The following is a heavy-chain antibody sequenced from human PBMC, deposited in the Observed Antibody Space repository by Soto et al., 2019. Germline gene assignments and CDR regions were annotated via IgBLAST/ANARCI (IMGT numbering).Heavy chain of an antibody. CDR3: ARNSATSSSYDYFDY. D-gene: IGHD6-6*01. Sequence: KTSETLSLTCTVSGGSISSGGYYWSWIRQHPGKGLEWIGYIYYSGSTYYNPSLKSRVTISVDTSKNQFSLKLSSVTAADTAVYYCARNSATSSSYDYFDYWGPGTLVTVSS. V-gene: IGHV4-31*03. J-gene: IGHJ4*02. CDR2: IYYSGST. CDR1: GGSISSGGYY.